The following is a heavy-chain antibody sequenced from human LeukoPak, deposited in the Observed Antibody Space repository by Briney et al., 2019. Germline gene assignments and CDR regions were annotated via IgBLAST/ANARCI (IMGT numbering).Heavy chain of an antibody. Sequence: SETLSLTCPVSGGSFSGYYWSGIRQPPGKGLEWIGEINHSGSTNYNPSLKSRVTISVDTSKNQRSLKLSSVTAADTAVYYCARWPGVGIAARPFDYWGQGTLVTVSS. CDR1: GGSFSGYY. D-gene: IGHD6-6*01. J-gene: IGHJ4*02. CDR3: ARWPGVGIAARPFDY. CDR2: INHSGST. V-gene: IGHV4-34*01.